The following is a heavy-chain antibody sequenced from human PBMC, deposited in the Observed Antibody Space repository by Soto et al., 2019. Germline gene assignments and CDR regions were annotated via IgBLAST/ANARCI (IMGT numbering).Heavy chain of an antibody. Sequence: QVQLQQWGAGLLKPSETLSLTCAVYRGSFRGYYWSWIRQPPGKGLEWIGEINHSGSTNYNPSLKSRVTMSVDTSKNQFSLKLSSVTAADTAVYYCARTSKFDCWGQGTPVTVSS. D-gene: IGHD6-6*01. CDR1: RGSFRGYY. V-gene: IGHV4-34*01. CDR2: INHSGST. CDR3: ARTSKFDC. J-gene: IGHJ4*02.